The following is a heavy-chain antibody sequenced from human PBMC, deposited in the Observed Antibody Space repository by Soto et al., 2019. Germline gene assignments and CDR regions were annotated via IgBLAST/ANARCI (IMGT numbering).Heavy chain of an antibody. D-gene: IGHD3-10*01. CDR3: ARDYYGSGRLRGLFDP. Sequence: GGSLRLSCAASGFTVSSNYMSWVRQAPGKGLEWVSVIYSGGSTYYADSVKGRFTISRDNSKNTLYLQMNSLRAEDTAVYYCARDYYGSGRLRGLFDPWGQGTLVPGSS. CDR1: GFTVSSNY. V-gene: IGHV3-66*01. J-gene: IGHJ5*02. CDR2: IYSGGST.